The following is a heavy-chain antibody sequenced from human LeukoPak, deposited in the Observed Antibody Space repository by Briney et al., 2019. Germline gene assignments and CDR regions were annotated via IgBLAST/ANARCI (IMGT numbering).Heavy chain of an antibody. CDR3: ARLAPMVKRAAGTYTPSPQGWDFINADS. V-gene: IGHV3-21*01. Sequence: PGRSLRLSCAASGFTFSSYGMHWVRQAPGKGLEWVSSISSSSSHIYYADSVKGRFTISRDNAKISLFLQMNSLRDEDTAVYYCARLAPMVKRAAGTYTPSPQGWDFINADSWGQGTLVTVSS. CDR2: ISSSSSHI. CDR1: GFTFSSYG. D-gene: IGHD6-13*01. J-gene: IGHJ4*02.